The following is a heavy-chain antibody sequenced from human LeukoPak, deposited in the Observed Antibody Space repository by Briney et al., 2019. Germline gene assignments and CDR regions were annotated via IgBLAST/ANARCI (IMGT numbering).Heavy chain of an antibody. CDR3: ARSKGRGYSGYDYSFDY. J-gene: IGHJ4*02. CDR2: IYTSGST. Sequence: SETLSLTCTVSSGSISSYYWSWIRQPAGKGLEWIGRIYTSGSTNYNPPLKSRVTMSVDTSKNQFSLKLSSVTAADTAVYYCARSKGRGYSGYDYSFDYWGQGTLVTVSS. V-gene: IGHV4-4*07. CDR1: SGSISSYY. D-gene: IGHD5-12*01.